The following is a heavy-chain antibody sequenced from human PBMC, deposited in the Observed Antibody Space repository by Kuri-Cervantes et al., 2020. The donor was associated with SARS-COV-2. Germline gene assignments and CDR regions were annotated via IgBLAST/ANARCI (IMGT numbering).Heavy chain of an antibody. CDR2: MNTNSCNT. J-gene: IGHJ5*02. D-gene: IGHD1-26*01. CDR1: VYTFTSYD. V-gene: IGHV1-8*01. Sequence: ASVTVSCKASVYTFTSYDINWVRQATGQGLEWMGWMNTNSCNTGYAQKFQGRVTMTRNTSISTAYMELSSVRSEDTGVYYCARSLIVGATTPYNWFDPWGQGTLVTVSS. CDR3: ARSLIVGATTPYNWFDP.